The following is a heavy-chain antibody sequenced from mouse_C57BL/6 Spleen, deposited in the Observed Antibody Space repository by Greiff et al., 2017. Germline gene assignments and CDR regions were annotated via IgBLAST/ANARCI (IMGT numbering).Heavy chain of an antibody. CDR1: GYAFSSYW. D-gene: IGHD4-1*01. CDR3: ARITGTWYYFDY. V-gene: IGHV1-80*01. CDR2: IYPGDGDT. Sequence: QVQLQQSGAELVKPGASVKISCKASGYAFSSYWMNWVKQRPGKGLEWIGQIYPGDGDTNYNGKLKGKATLTADKSSSTAYMQLSSLTSEDSAVYFCARITGTWYYFDYWGQGTTLTVSS. J-gene: IGHJ2*01.